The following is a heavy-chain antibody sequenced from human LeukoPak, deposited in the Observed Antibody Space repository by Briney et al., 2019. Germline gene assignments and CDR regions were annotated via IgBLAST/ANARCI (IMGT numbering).Heavy chain of an antibody. J-gene: IGHJ5*02. CDR3: AGPEVGANQGP. V-gene: IGHV3-21*01. CDR2: ISSSSSYI. D-gene: IGHD1-26*01. CDR1: GFTFDDYG. Sequence: PGGSLRLSCAASGFTFDDYGLNWVRQAPGKGLEWVSPISSSSSYIYYADSVKGRFTISRDNAKNSLYLQMNSLRAEDTAVYYCAGPEVGANQGPWGQGTLVTVSS.